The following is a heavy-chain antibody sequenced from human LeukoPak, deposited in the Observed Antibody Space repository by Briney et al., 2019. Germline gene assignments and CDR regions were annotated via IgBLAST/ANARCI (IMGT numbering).Heavy chain of an antibody. CDR1: GGSISSGSYC. CDR3: ARCMVVTAMSWDWFDP. D-gene: IGHD2-21*02. V-gene: IGHV4-61*02. CDR2: IYTSGST. Sequence: PSQTLSLTCNVSGGSISSGSYCWSWIRQPAGKGLEWIGRIYTSGSTNYNPSLKSRVTISVDTSKNQFSLKLSSVTAADTAVYYCARCMVVTAMSWDWFDPWGQGTLVTVSS. J-gene: IGHJ5*02.